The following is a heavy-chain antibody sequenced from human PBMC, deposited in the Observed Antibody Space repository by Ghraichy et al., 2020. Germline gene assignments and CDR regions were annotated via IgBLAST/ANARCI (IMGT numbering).Heavy chain of an antibody. D-gene: IGHD5-18*01. CDR3: ARGGYSAVDD. V-gene: IGHV3-23*01. J-gene: IGHJ4*02. Sequence: GGSLRLSCAVSGFSFSTSAMSWVRQAPGKGLEWVSTISSRGGTTYYADSVKGRFTISRDNSENTLYLQMNSLRAEDTAVYFCARGGYSAVDDWGQGTLVTVCS. CDR2: ISSRGGTT. CDR1: GFSFSTSA.